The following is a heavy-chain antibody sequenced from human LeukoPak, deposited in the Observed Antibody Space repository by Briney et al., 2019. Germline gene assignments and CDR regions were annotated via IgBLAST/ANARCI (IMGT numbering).Heavy chain of an antibody. CDR3: ARDLVGATDY. CDR1: GFTFSSYS. V-gene: IGHV3-30*03. CDR2: ISYDGSNK. J-gene: IGHJ4*02. Sequence: GGSLRLSCAASGFTFSSYSMNWVRQAPGKGLEWVAVISYDGSNKYYADSVKGRFTISRDNSKNTLYLQMNSLRAEDTAVYYCARDLVGATDYWGQGTLVTVSS. D-gene: IGHD1-26*01.